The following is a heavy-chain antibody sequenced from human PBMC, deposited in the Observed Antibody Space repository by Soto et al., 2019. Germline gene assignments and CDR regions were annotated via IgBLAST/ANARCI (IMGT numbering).Heavy chain of an antibody. Sequence: SETLSLTCTVSGGSISSGAYYWSWIRQPPGKGLEWIGYIYYSGSTYYNPSLKSRVTISVDTSKNQFSLKLSSVTAADTAVYYCARVGDTAMGFDYWGQGTLGTVSS. CDR3: ARVGDTAMGFDY. J-gene: IGHJ4*02. CDR1: GGSISSGAYY. V-gene: IGHV4-30-4*01. CDR2: IYYSGST. D-gene: IGHD5-18*01.